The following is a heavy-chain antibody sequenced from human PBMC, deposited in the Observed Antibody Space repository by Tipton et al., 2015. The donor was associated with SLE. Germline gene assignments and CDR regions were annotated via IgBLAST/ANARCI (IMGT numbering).Heavy chain of an antibody. CDR3: ARWGQVWIASFDY. CDR2: LNPNTAST. D-gene: IGHD2-2*03. V-gene: IGHV1-2*02. Sequence: QVQLVQSGAEVKKPGASVKVSCKASGYTFRNYGITWVRQAPGQGLEWMGWLNPNTASTNYAQKFQGRVTMTRDTSITTAYMELRRLRSDDTVVYYCARWGQVWIASFDYWGQGTLVTVSS. J-gene: IGHJ4*02. CDR1: GYTFRNYG.